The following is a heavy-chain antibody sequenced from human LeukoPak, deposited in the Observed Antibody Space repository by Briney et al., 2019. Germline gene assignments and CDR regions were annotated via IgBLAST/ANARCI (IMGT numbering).Heavy chain of an antibody. V-gene: IGHV3-33*01. J-gene: IGHJ4*02. CDR1: GFTFSSYG. Sequence: GSLRLSCAASGFTFSSYGMHWVRQAPGKGLEWVAVIWYDGSNKYYADSVKGRFTISRDNSKNTLYLQMNSLRAEDTAVYYCARAGGYSYGLGYWGQGTLVTVSS. CDR3: ARAGGYSYGLGY. D-gene: IGHD5-18*01. CDR2: IWYDGSNK.